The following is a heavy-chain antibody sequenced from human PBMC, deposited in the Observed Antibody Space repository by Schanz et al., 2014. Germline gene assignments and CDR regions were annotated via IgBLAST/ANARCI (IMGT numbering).Heavy chain of an antibody. J-gene: IGHJ6*02. CDR1: GFTFGTFW. V-gene: IGHV3-7*01. CDR3: AKGRGGTSSEGLDQYYGMDV. D-gene: IGHD6-6*01. CDR2: INQDGSDK. Sequence: EVQVVESGGGLVQPGGSLRLSCAASGFTFGTFWMSWVRQAPGKGLEWVANINQDGSDKSYVDSVKGRFTISRDNAKNSLYLQMNSLRAEDTAVYFCAKGRGGTSSEGLDQYYGMDVWGQGTTVTVSS.